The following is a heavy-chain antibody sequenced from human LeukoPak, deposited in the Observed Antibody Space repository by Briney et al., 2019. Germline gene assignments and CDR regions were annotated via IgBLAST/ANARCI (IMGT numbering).Heavy chain of an antibody. J-gene: IGHJ4*02. Sequence: SETLSLTCTVSGGSISSYYWGWIRQPPGKGLEWIGSIYHSGSTYYNPSLKSRVTISVDTSKNQFSLKLSSVTAADTAVYYCARQIFGVVIAYFDYWGQGTLVTVSS. V-gene: IGHV4-38-2*02. CDR1: GGSISSYY. D-gene: IGHD3-3*01. CDR3: ARQIFGVVIAYFDY. CDR2: IYHSGST.